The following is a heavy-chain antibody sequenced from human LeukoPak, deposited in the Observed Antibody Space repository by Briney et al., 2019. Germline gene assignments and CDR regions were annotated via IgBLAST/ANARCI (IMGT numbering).Heavy chain of an antibody. CDR2: ISGSGGST. V-gene: IGHV3-23*01. D-gene: IGHD4-17*01. CDR1: GFTFSSYA. Sequence: GGSLRLSCAASGFTFSSYAMNWVRQAPGKGLEWVSAISGSGGSTYYADSVKGRFTISRDNSKNTLYLQMNSLRAEDTALYYCAVKYGDYVSDYWGQGTLVTVSS. CDR3: AVKYGDYVSDY. J-gene: IGHJ4*02.